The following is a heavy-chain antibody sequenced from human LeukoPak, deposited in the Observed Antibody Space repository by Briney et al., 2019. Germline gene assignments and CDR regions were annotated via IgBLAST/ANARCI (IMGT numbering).Heavy chain of an antibody. D-gene: IGHD6-19*01. CDR2: INPSDSYT. CDR1: GCSFTSYW. J-gene: IGHJ4*02. Sequence: GESLKISCKGSGCSFTSYWISWVRQMPGKGLEWMGRINPSDSYTNYSPSFQGHVTISADKSISTAYLQWSSLKASDTAMYYCARHGSLNGYSGWYIYWGQGTLVTVSS. V-gene: IGHV5-10-1*01. CDR3: ARHGSLNGYSGWYIY.